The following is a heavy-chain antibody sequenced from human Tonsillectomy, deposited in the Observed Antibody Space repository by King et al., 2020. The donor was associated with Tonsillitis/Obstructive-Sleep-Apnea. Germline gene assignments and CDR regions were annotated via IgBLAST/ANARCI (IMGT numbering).Heavy chain of an antibody. Sequence: QLVQSGAEVKKPGASVKVSCKASGYTFTSYSISWVRQAPGRGLEWMGWISAYNGNTNYAQKLQGRVTMTTDTSTSTAYMELRSLRSDDTAVYYCARVHSYCSSTSCLDYWGQGTLVTVSS. V-gene: IGHV1-18*01. D-gene: IGHD2-2*01. CDR3: ARVHSYCSSTSCLDY. CDR1: GYTFTSYS. CDR2: ISAYNGNT. J-gene: IGHJ4*02.